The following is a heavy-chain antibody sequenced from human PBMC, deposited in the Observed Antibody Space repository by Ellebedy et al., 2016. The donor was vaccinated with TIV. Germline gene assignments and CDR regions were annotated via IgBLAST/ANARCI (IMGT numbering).Heavy chain of an antibody. CDR2: INRSGDT. Sequence: MPSETLSLTCAVSGGSLGGYYWSWIRQPPGKGLEWIGEINRSGDTDYNPSLKGRVTLSVDTSKKQFSLRLSSVIAADTAMYYCARRRVIVVVDTRRATYFDQWGQGNLVTVSS. J-gene: IGHJ4*02. CDR1: GGSLGGYY. D-gene: IGHD3-22*01. V-gene: IGHV4-34*01. CDR3: ARRRVIVVVDTRRATYFDQ.